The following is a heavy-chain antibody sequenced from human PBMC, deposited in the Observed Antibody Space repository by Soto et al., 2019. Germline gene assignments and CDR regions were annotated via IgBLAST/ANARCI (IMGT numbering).Heavy chain of an antibody. Sequence: ASVKVSCKASGYTFTGYYMHWVRQAPGQGLEWMGWINPNSGGTNYAQKFQGRVTMTRDTSISTAYMELSRLRSDDTAVYYCARDRSGSYYSYYYYGMDFWGQGTTVTVSS. CDR3: ARDRSGSYYSYYYYGMDF. CDR2: INPNSGGT. CDR1: GYTFTGYY. J-gene: IGHJ6*02. D-gene: IGHD3-10*01. V-gene: IGHV1-2*02.